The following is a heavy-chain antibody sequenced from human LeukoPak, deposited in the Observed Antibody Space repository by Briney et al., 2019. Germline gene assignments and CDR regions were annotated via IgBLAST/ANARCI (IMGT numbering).Heavy chain of an antibody. Sequence: GGSLRLSCAASGFTFSSYSMNWVRQAPGKGLEWVSSISSSSSYIYYADSVKGRFTISRDNAKNSLYLQMNSLRAEDTAVYYCARDPLLRFSHSFDYWGQGTLVTVSS. CDR3: ARDPLLRFSHSFDY. CDR1: GFTFSSYS. D-gene: IGHD5-12*01. CDR2: ISSSSSYI. J-gene: IGHJ4*02. V-gene: IGHV3-21*01.